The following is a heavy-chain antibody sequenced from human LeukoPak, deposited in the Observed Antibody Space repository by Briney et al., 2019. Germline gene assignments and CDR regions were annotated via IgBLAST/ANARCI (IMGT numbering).Heavy chain of an antibody. J-gene: IGHJ4*02. CDR3: AKGGFDY. CDR1: GFTFSNYG. V-gene: IGHV3-30*02. CDR2: IRYDGSNK. Sequence: GGSLRLSCGASGFTFSNYGMLWVRQAPGKGLEWVAFIRYDGSNKYYADSVKGRFTISRDNSKNTLYLQMNSLRAEDTAVYYCAKGGFDYWGQGTLVTVSS.